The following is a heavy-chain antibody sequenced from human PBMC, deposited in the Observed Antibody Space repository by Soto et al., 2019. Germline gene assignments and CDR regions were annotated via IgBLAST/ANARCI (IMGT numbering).Heavy chain of an antibody. CDR1: GFTFSSYS. J-gene: IGHJ4*02. Sequence: GGSLRLSCAASGFTFSSYSMNWVRQAPGKGLEWVSSISSSSSYIYYADSVKGRFTISRDNAKNSLYLQMNSLRAEDTAVYYCARDLFRDIVLMVSGGHWGQGTLVTVSS. CDR3: ARDLFRDIVLMVSGGH. CDR2: ISSSSSYI. D-gene: IGHD2-8*01. V-gene: IGHV3-21*01.